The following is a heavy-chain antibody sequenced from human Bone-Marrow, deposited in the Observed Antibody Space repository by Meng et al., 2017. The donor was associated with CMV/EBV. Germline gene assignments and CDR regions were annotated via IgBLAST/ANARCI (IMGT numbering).Heavy chain of an antibody. CDR2: IYYSGST. Sequence: SETLSLTCTVSGGSISSSSYYWGWIRQPPGKGLEWIGSIYYSGSTYYNPSLKSRVTISVDTSKNQFSLKLSSVTAADTAVYYCARRALIAAAGTFDYWGQGTLVPVSS. V-gene: IGHV4-39*01. D-gene: IGHD6-13*01. CDR1: GGSISSSSYY. J-gene: IGHJ4*02. CDR3: ARRALIAAAGTFDY.